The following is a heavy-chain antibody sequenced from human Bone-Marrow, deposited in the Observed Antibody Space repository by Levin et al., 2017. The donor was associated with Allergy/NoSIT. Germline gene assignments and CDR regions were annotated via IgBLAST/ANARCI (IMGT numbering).Heavy chain of an antibody. Sequence: QPGGSLRLSCAASGFTFSSYAMSWVRQAPGKGLEWVSAISGTGGGTYYADSVKGRFTISRDNSKNTVYLQMNSLRAEDTAVYYCAKVPMTTVITGFDYWGQGTLVTVSS. V-gene: IGHV3-23*01. D-gene: IGHD4-23*01. CDR3: AKVPMTTVITGFDY. CDR1: GFTFSSYA. J-gene: IGHJ4*02. CDR2: ISGTGGGT.